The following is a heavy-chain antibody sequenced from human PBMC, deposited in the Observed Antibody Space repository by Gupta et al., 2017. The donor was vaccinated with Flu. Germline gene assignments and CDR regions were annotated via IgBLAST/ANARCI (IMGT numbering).Heavy chain of an antibody. J-gene: IGHJ4*02. CDR2: ISGHNGVT. V-gene: IGHV1-18*01. Sequence: QVQLVQSGPEVKKPGVSMKVSCKASGYMFNTYGISWVRQVPGQGPEWMGWISGHNGVTNDAYKFKDRVTMTIDTSTSTAYMELRSLTSDDAAVYYCARDVGYYYDSSGYSFGHWGQGPLVTVSS. D-gene: IGHD3-22*01. CDR3: ARDVGYYYDSSGYSFGH. CDR1: GYMFNTYG.